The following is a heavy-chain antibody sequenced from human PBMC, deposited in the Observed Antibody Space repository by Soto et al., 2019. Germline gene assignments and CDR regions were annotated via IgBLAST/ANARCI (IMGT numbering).Heavy chain of an antibody. V-gene: IGHV3-23*01. J-gene: IGHJ4*02. D-gene: IGHD2-21*02. CDR1: GFTFNDYA. CDR3: AKARDSGDFAWSFDS. Sequence: GGSLRLSCAASGFTFNDYAINWVRQLPGRGLEYVSGIGGRGGNAFYADSMKGRFIISRDNSKNTVYLQMNNLRVDDSAMYYCAKARDSGDFAWSFDSWGQGTLVTVSS. CDR2: IGGRGGNA.